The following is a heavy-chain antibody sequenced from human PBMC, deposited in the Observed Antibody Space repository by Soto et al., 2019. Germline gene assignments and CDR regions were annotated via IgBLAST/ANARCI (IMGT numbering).Heavy chain of an antibody. Sequence: QVQLQESGPGLVKPSETLSLTCTVSGGSISSYYWSWIRQPTGKGLEWIGYIYYSGSTTYNPSLMSRVPISVGTPKNQFSLKLGAVTAADTAVYSCARVGGEMATYPYWGQGTLVTVSS. J-gene: IGHJ4*02. CDR2: IYYSGST. CDR3: ARVGGEMATYPY. D-gene: IGHD5-12*01. CDR1: GGSISSYY. V-gene: IGHV4-59*01.